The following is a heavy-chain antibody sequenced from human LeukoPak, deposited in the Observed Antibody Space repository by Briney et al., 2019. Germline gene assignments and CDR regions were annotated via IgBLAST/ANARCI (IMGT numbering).Heavy chain of an antibody. Sequence: GGSLKLSCAASGITSRNYAMSWVRQAPGKGLQWVSGISGSGFSTYYADSVKGRFTISRDNSKNTLYLQMNSLRAEDTAVYYCARGLSDRPTGIYYFDYWGQGTLVTVSS. D-gene: IGHD2/OR15-2a*01. CDR2: ISGSGFST. J-gene: IGHJ4*02. CDR3: ARGLSDRPTGIYYFDY. V-gene: IGHV3-23*01. CDR1: GITSRNYA.